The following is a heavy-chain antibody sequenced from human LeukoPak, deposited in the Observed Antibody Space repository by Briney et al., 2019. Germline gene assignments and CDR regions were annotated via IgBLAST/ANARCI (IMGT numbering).Heavy chain of an antibody. CDR3: ARIRGYYCDY. CDR1: GFTFSSYE. J-gene: IGHJ4*02. V-gene: IGHV3-48*03. Sequence: PGGSLRLSCAASGFTFSSYEMNWVRQAPGKGLEWIPYISSSGDTKYYADSVKGRFTISRDNAKNSLYLQMNSLRGEDAAVYYCARIRGYYCDYWGQGTPVTVSS. CDR2: ISSSGDTK.